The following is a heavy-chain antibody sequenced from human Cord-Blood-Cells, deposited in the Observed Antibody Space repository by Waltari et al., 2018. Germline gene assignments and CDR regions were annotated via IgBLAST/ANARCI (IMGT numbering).Heavy chain of an antibody. D-gene: IGHD3-22*01. V-gene: IGHV3-23*01. CDR3: AKDYDSSGYWN. CDR1: GFTFSSYA. Sequence: EVQLLESGGGLVQPGGSLRLSCAASGFTFSSYAMSWVRRAPGKGLGWVSAISGSGGSTYHADSVKGRFTSSRDNSKNTLYLQMNSLRAEDTAVYYCAKDYDSSGYWNWGQGTLVTVSS. CDR2: ISGSGGST. J-gene: IGHJ4*02.